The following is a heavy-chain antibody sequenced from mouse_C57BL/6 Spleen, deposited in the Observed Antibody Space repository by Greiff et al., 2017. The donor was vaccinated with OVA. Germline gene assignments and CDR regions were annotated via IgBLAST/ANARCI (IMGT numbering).Heavy chain of an antibody. CDR2: INPSSGYT. J-gene: IGHJ2*01. CDR3: ARRGSSLTGLFDY. V-gene: IGHV1-7*01. Sequence: QVQLKESGAELAKPGASVKLSCKASGYTFTSYWMDWVKQRPGQGLEWIGYINPSSGYTKYNQKFKDKATLTADKSSSTAYMQLSSLTYEDSAVYYCARRGSSLTGLFDYWGQGTTLTVSS. CDR1: GYTFTSYW. D-gene: IGHD1-2*01.